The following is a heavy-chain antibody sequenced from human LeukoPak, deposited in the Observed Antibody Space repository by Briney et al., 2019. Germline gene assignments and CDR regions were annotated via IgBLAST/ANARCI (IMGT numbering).Heavy chain of an antibody. CDR2: IYYSGST. D-gene: IGHD1-26*01. V-gene: IGHV4-39*01. CDR1: GGSISSSSYY. J-gene: IGHJ4*02. Sequence: SETLSLTCTVSGGSISSSSYYWGWIRQPPGKGLEWIGSIYYSGSTYYNPSLKSRVTISVDTSKNQFPLKLSSVTAADTAVYYCARHSGSYYSFDYWGQGTLVTVSS. CDR3: ARHSGSYYSFDY.